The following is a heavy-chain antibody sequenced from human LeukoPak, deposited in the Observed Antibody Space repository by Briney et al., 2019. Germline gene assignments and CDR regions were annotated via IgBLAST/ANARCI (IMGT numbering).Heavy chain of an antibody. CDR1: GYTFTGYY. V-gene: IGHV1-2*02. J-gene: IGHJ4*02. CDR2: INPNSGGT. Sequence: GESLKVSCKASGYTFTGYYMHWVRQAPGQGLEWMGWINPNSGGTDYAQKFQGRVTMTRDTSISTAYMELSRLRSDDTAVYYCARGAAMVKVSVDYWGQGTLVTVSS. D-gene: IGHD5-18*01. CDR3: ARGAAMVKVSVDY.